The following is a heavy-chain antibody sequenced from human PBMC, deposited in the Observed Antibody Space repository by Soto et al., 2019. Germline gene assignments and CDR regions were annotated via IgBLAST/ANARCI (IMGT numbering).Heavy chain of an antibody. CDR1: GGSFSGHS. Sequence: LSLTCAVYGGSFSGHSWTWIRQSPGKGLEWIGDINHSGRVNYSPSLKSRVTISLDTSKNQFSLTLSAVTAADTATYYCSTRAYDTNGYYQFDPWGQGTLVTFSS. J-gene: IGHJ5*01. D-gene: IGHD3-22*01. V-gene: IGHV4-34*01. CDR3: STRAYDTNGYYQFDP. CDR2: INHSGRV.